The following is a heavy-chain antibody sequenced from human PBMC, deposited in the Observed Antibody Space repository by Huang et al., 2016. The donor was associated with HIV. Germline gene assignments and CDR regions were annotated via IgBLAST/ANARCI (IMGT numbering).Heavy chain of an antibody. CDR3: ASGEYGKNAYDI. D-gene: IGHD2-2*01. Sequence: QLHLQQSGPGLVRPSENLSLICTVSGGSITSSNHYWGWIRQAPGKGLEWIGNFYYSGDAYYTPALKNRGSISIDTSKSQFSLRLSSVIATDTAVYYCASGEYGKNAYDIWGQGTVVTVSA. CDR2: FYYSGDA. J-gene: IGHJ3*02. CDR1: GGSITSSNHY. V-gene: IGHV4-39*01.